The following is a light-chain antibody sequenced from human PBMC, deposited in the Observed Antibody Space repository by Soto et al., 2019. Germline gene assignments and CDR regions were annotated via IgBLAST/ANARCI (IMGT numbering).Light chain of an antibody. CDR3: SSYTGSSTVV. V-gene: IGLV2-14*01. Sequence: QSVLTQPASVSGSPGQSITISCTGTSSDVGGYNYVSWHQQHPGKAPKLMIYEVSNRPSGVSNRFSGSKSGNTASLTISGLQAEDEADYYCSSYTGSSTVVLGGGTKLTVL. J-gene: IGLJ2*01. CDR2: EVS. CDR1: SSDVGGYNY.